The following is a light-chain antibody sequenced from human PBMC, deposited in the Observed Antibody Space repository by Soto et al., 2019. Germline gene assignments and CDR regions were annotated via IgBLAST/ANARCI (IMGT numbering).Light chain of an antibody. CDR3: QQRYSWPPT. CDR1: TYVSSF. CDR2: DAS. J-gene: IGKJ1*01. V-gene: IGKV3-11*01. Sequence: ELVLTPAPATLSLSPGARATLSCGTSTYVSSFLAWYHQKAGQAPRLLIYDASRRATGIPARFSGSGSGTDFTLTISSLEPEDFALYYCQQRYSWPPTFGRGTKVDIK.